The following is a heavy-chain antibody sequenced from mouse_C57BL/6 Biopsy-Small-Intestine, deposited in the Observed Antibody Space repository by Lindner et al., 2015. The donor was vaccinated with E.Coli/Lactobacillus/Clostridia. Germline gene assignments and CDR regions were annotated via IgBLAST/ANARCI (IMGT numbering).Heavy chain of an antibody. V-gene: IGHV1-4*01. CDR1: GYTFTSYT. Sequence: VQLQESGAELARPGASVKMSCKASGYTFTSYTMHWVKQRPGQGLEWIGYINPSGGYTKYNQKFKDKATLTADKSSSTAYMQLSSLTSEDSAVYYCARSHYSNYYWYFDVWGTGTTVTVSS. CDR3: ARSHYSNYYWYFDV. D-gene: IGHD2-5*01. J-gene: IGHJ1*03. CDR2: INPSGGYT.